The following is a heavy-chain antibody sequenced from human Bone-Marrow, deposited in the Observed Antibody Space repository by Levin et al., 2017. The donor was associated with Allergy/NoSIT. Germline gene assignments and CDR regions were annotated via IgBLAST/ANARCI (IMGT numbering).Heavy chain of an antibody. J-gene: IGHJ5*02. CDR1: GVSITTTNHY. Sequence: SQTLSLTCSVSGVSITTTNHYWAWIRQPPGKGLEWIGSLFYSWSTFYNPSLNSRATMSLDTSNHQFSLKLSSVTAADTAIFYCATTSFDLLGGYPNGFDPWGQGTLVTVSS. CDR3: ATTSFDLLGGYPNGFDP. D-gene: IGHD3-3*01. V-gene: IGHV4-39*07. CDR2: LFYSWST.